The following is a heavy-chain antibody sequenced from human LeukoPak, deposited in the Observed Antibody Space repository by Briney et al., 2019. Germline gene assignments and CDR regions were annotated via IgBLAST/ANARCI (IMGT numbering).Heavy chain of an antibody. V-gene: IGHV4-61*02. CDR1: GGSISSGDYY. J-gene: IGHJ4*02. CDR2: IYTSGST. Sequence: PSQTLSLTCTVSGGSISSGDYYWSWIRQPPGKGLEWIGRIYTSGSTNYNPSLKSRVTMSVDTSKNQFSLKLSSVSAADTAVYYCARVRRYCSSTSCYIFDYWGQGTLVTVSS. D-gene: IGHD2-2*01. CDR3: ARVRRYCSSTSCYIFDY.